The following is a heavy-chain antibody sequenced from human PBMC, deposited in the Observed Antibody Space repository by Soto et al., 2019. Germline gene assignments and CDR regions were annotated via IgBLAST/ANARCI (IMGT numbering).Heavy chain of an antibody. D-gene: IGHD3-22*01. J-gene: IGHJ4*02. CDR1: GYTFTSYA. V-gene: IGHV1-3*01. CDR3: ARDRLRGYDSSGFYS. CDR2: INPADGNR. Sequence: ASVKVSCKASGYTFTSYAMHWVRQAPGQRLEWMGWINPADGNRKFAQKFEDRVTITRATSTNTVFLELRSLKSDDTAVYYCARDRLRGYDSSGFYSWGQGTMVTVSS.